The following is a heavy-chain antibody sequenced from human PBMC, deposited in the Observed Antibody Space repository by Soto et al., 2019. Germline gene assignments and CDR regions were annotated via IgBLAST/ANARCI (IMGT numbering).Heavy chain of an antibody. CDR1: GYTFSDYA. Sequence: QVQLVQSGGEVKKPGASVKVSCQASGYTFSDYAISWVRQAPGQGLEWMGWISASTRNTDQAQNFQGRVIMTLDTTTNPAYMGLGSLRSDDTAVYYCVRCYCSVGSCYACWHFDLWGRGTLVTVSS. D-gene: IGHD2-15*01. CDR2: ISASTRNT. J-gene: IGHJ2*01. CDR3: VRCYCSVGSCYACWHFDL. V-gene: IGHV1-18*01.